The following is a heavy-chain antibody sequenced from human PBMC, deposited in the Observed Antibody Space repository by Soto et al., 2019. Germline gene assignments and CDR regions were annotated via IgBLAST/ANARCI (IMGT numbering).Heavy chain of an antibody. J-gene: IGHJ4*02. CDR3: ARMVATTQYYFDY. CDR2: INPDNDNT. V-gene: IGHV1-3*01. D-gene: IGHD5-12*01. CDR1: GYTFSTYT. Sequence: GASVKVSCKASGYTFSTYTMHWVRQAPGQRLEWMGWINPDNDNTKYSQKFQGRVTITRDTSASTVYMELSSLRSEDTAVYYCARMVATTQYYFDYWGQGALVTVSS.